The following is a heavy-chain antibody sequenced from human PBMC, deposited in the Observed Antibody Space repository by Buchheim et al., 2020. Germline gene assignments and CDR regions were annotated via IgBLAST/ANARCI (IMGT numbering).Heavy chain of an antibody. Sequence: QLQLQESDSGLVKPSQTLSLTCAVSGDPITSGPYSWSWVRQRPGKGLEWIGYTYHSGSPNYNPSLKTRVIISVDKSKNQSPLNLRSMTAADTAVYYCARGYRFAYYFDYWGQGTL. CDR2: TYHSGSP. J-gene: IGHJ4*01. CDR1: GDPITSGPYS. V-gene: IGHV4-30-2*01. CDR3: ARGYRFAYYFDY. D-gene: IGHD3-16*01.